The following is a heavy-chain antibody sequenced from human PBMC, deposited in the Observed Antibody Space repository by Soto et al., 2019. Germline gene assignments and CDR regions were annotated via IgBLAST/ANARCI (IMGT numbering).Heavy chain of an antibody. CDR2: IIPIFGTA. Sequence: QVQLVQSGAEVKKPGSSVTVSCKASGGTFSSYTISWVRQAPGQGLEWVGGIIPIFGTANYAQKFQGRVTITADESTSTANMELSSLRSEDTAVYYCARGNHRWLQLWYFDLWGRGTLVTVSS. CDR1: GGTFSSYT. V-gene: IGHV1-69*12. D-gene: IGHD5-12*01. CDR3: ARGNHRWLQLWYFDL. J-gene: IGHJ2*01.